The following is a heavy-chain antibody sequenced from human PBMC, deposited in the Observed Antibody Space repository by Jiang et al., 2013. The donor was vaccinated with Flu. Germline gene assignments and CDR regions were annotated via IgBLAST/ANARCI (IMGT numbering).Heavy chain of an antibody. V-gene: IGHV1-46*01. CDR3: ATGGRDGYSSHDWYFDL. J-gene: IGHJ2*01. CDR1: GYTSTNNH. CDR2: INLGTIRT. D-gene: IGHD5-24*01. Sequence: GAEVKKPGASVKVSCKASGYTSTNNHLHWVRQAPGQGLEWMGIINLGTIRTTYAQQFQGRVTVTRDTSTSTVYMELRSLTSQDTAVYYCATGGRDGYSSHDWYFDLWGRGTLVTVSS.